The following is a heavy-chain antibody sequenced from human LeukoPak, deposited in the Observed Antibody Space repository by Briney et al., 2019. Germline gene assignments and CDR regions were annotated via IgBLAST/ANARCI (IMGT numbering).Heavy chain of an antibody. Sequence: PGGTLRLSCAASGFTFSSYGMRWVRQAPGKGLEWVSVIRGSGGSKYYADSVKGRFTISRDNSKNTLYLQMNSLRAEDTAVYYCAKVGVGELKSYYFDYWGERTLCTVSS. CDR2: IRGSGGSK. CDR1: GFTFSSYG. D-gene: IGHD3-10*01. CDR3: AKVGVGELKSYYFDY. V-gene: IGHV3-23*01. J-gene: IGHJ4*02.